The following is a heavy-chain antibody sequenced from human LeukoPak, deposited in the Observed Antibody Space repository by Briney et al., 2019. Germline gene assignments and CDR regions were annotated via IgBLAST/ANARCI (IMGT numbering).Heavy chain of an antibody. CDR3: ARGDFCSKSNCYLRPMDV. CDR2: IYYSGST. J-gene: IGHJ6*03. CDR1: GGSISDYY. V-gene: IGHV4-59*01. D-gene: IGHD3-3*01. Sequence: SETLSLTCTVSGGSISDYYWNWIRQRPGKGLEWIGYIYYSGSTTYNPSLKSRVTMSVDTAKNQFSLRVRSVTAADTAVYYCARGDFCSKSNCYLRPMDVWGKGTTVTVSS.